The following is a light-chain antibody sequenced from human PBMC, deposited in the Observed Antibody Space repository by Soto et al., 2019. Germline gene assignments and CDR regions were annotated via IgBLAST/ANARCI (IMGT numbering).Light chain of an antibody. Sequence: EIVMTQSPATLSVSPGERVTLSCRASQSVSSNLAWYQQKFGQAPRLLIYGALTTATGIPARFSGSGSGTEFTLTISSLQSEDFAVYHCQQYNNWPFTFGGGTKVEIK. CDR2: GAL. V-gene: IGKV3-15*01. J-gene: IGKJ4*01. CDR1: QSVSSN. CDR3: QQYNNWPFT.